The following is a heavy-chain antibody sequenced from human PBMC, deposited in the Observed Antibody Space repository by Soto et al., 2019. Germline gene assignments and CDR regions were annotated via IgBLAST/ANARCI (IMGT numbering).Heavy chain of an antibody. V-gene: IGHV4-34*01. CDR1: GGSFSGYY. Sequence: PSETLSLTCAVYGGSFSGYYWSWIRQPPGKGLEWIGEINHSGSTNYNPSLKSRVTISVDTSKNQFSLKLSSVTAADTAVYYCASSSGGSYYDYWGQGTLVTVSS. D-gene: IGHD2-15*01. J-gene: IGHJ4*02. CDR3: ASSSGGSYYDY. CDR2: INHSGST.